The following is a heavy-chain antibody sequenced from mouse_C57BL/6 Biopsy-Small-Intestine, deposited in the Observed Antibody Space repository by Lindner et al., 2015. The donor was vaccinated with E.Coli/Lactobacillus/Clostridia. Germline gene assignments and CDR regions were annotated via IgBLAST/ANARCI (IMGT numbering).Heavy chain of an antibody. D-gene: IGHD1-1*01. CDR3: ACHYYDGSYEVFDY. CDR1: GYTFTTYW. V-gene: IGHV1-69*02. CDR2: IDPSDSYT. Sequence: VQLQESGAELVKPGASVKLSCKASGYTFTTYWMHWVKQRPGQGLEWIGEIDPSDSYTYYNQKFKGKATLTVDKSSSTAYMQLSSLTSEDSAVYYCACHYYDGSYEVFDYWGQGTTLTVSS. J-gene: IGHJ2*01.